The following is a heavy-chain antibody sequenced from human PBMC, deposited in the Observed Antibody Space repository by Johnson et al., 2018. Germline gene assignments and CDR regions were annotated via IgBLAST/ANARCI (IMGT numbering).Heavy chain of an antibody. CDR2: ISYDGSNK. Sequence: QVQLVESGGGVVQPGRSLRLSCAASGFTFSSYAMHWVRQAPGKGLEWVAVISYDGSNKYYADSVKGRFTISRDNSKNTLYLQMNSLRAEDTAVYYFASLYSSGYSLWGQVTIVTVSS. CDR1: GFTFSSYA. D-gene: IGHD3-22*01. J-gene: IGHJ3*01. CDR3: ASLYSSGYSL. V-gene: IGHV3-30-3*01.